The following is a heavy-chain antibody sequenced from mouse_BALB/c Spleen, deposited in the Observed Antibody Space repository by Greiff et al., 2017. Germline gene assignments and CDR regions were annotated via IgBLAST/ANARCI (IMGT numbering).Heavy chain of an antibody. V-gene: IGHV1S127*01. CDR2: IDPSDSYT. CDR1: GYTFTSYW. J-gene: IGHJ4*01. D-gene: IGHD1-1*01. CDR3: TRWNYGSSYYAMDY. Sequence: VQLQESGAELVKPGASVKMSCKASGYTFTSYWMHWVKQRPGQGLEWIGTIDPSDSYTSYNQKFKGKATLTVDTSSSTAYMQLSSLTSEDSAVYYCTRWNYGSSYYAMDYWGQGTSVTVSS.